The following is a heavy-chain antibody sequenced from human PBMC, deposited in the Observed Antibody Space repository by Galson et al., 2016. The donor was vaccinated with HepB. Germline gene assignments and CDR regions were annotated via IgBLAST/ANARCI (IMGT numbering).Heavy chain of an antibody. V-gene: IGHV4-59*01. CDR3: TTTTTAWYMN. CDR2: IYYSGST. D-gene: IGHD6-13*01. Sequence: SETLSLTCTVSGGSISSYYWNWIRQPPGKGLEWIAYIYYSGSTNSNPSLNSRVTISADASKKQFSLSLASVTAADTAVYYCTTTTTAWYMNWGQGTLITVSS. CDR1: GGSISSYY. J-gene: IGHJ4*02.